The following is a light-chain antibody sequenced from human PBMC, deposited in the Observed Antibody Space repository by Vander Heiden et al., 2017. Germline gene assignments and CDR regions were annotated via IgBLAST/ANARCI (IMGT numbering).Light chain of an antibody. CDR2: DAS. J-gene: IGKJ4*01. Sequence: EIGLDKAPATLYLSPGERATPSCRASQSVVGYLAWYQQKPGQSPRLLIYDASNRATGIPARFSGSGSGTDFTLTISRLEPEDFAVYYCQQRSSWPLTFGGGTKVEIK. CDR3: QQRSSWPLT. V-gene: IGKV3-11*01. CDR1: QSVVGY.